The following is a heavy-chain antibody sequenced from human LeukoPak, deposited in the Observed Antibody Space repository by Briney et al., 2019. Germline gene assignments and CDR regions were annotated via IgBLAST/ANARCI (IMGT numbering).Heavy chain of an antibody. CDR2: ISGSGGST. V-gene: IGHV3-23*01. J-gene: IGHJ4*02. CDR1: GFTFSSYA. Sequence: GGSLRLSCAASGFTFSSYAMSWVRQAPGKGLEWVSAISGSGGSTYYADSVKGRFTISRDNSKNTLYLQMNNLRAEDTAVYYCAKHSSSWYDFYDYWGQGTLVTVSS. CDR3: AKHSSSWYDFYDY. D-gene: IGHD6-13*01.